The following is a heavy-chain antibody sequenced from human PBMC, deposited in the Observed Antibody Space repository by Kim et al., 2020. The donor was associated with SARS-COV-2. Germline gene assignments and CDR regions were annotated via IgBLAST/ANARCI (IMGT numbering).Heavy chain of an antibody. CDR2: IYYSGST. D-gene: IGHD3-22*01. CDR1: GGSISSSSYY. Sequence: SETLSLTCTVSGGSISSSSYYWGWIRQPPGKGLEWIGSIYYSGSTYYNPSLKSRVTISVDTSKNQFSLKLISVTAADTAVYYCARVPYYYDSSGYYDWGQGTLVTVSS. CDR3: ARVPYYYDSSGYYD. J-gene: IGHJ4*02. V-gene: IGHV4-39*07.